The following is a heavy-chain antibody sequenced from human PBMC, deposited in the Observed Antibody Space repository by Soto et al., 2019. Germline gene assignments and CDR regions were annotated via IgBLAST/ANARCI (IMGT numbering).Heavy chain of an antibody. D-gene: IGHD3-10*01. CDR3: AKGYGSGSYPFDY. CDR2: ISGSGGST. V-gene: IGHV3-23*01. Sequence: EVQLLESGGGLVQPGGSLRLSCAASGFTFSSYATSWVRQAPGKGLEWVSAISGSGGSTYYADSVKGRFTISRDNSKNTLYLQMNSLRAEDTAVYYCAKGYGSGSYPFDYWGQGTLVTVSS. J-gene: IGHJ4*02. CDR1: GFTFSSYA.